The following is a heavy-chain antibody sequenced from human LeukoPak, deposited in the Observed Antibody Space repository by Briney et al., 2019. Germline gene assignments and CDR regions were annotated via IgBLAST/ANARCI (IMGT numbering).Heavy chain of an antibody. D-gene: IGHD3-22*01. Sequence: GGSLRLSCAASGFTFSSYSMNWVRQAPGKGLEWVSYISSSSSTIYYADPVKGRFTISRDNAKNSLYLQMNSLRAEDTAVYYCARSPWGKYYYDSSGYMGAFDIWGQGTMVTVSS. CDR3: ARSPWGKYYYDSSGYMGAFDI. CDR2: ISSSSSTI. CDR1: GFTFSSYS. J-gene: IGHJ3*02. V-gene: IGHV3-48*01.